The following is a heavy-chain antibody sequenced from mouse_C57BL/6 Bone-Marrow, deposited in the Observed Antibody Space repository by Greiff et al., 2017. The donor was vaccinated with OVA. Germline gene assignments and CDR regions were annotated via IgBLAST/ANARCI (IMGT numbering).Heavy chain of an antibody. V-gene: IGHV5-16*01. Sequence: EVMLVESEGGLVQPGRSMKLSCTASGFTFSDYYMAWVRQVPEKGLEWVANINYDGSSTYYLDSLKSRFIISRDNAKNILYLQMSSLKSEDTATYYCARVGGYYAMDYWGQGTSVTVSS. CDR3: ARVGGYYAMDY. J-gene: IGHJ4*01. D-gene: IGHD1-1*02. CDR2: INYDGSST. CDR1: GFTFSDYY.